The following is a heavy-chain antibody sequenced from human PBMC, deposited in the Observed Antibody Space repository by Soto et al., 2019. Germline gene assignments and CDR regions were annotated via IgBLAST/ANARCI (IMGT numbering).Heavy chain of an antibody. Sequence: SSVKLSCKYSGGTFSIRAIISVRHAPAQGLEWMGGILPIFGTHNYAQKLQGTLPISADEFSSTAYMELNILRSEDTAVYYCATPEEALDTAMIKGLAHWGQGSLVSV. J-gene: IGHJ4*02. V-gene: IGHV1-69*13. CDR3: ATPEEALDTAMIKGLAH. CDR1: GGTFSIRA. D-gene: IGHD5-18*01. CDR2: ILPIFGTH.